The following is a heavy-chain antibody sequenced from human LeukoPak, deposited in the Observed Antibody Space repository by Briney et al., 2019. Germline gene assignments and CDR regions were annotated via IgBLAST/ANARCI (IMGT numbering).Heavy chain of an antibody. Sequence: SETLSLTCAVYGGSFSGYYWSWIRQPPGKVLEWIGEINHSGSTNYNPSLKSRVTISVDTSKNQFSLKLSSVAAADTAVYYCARGGGYYYYYMDVWGKGTTVTVSS. V-gene: IGHV4-34*01. CDR2: INHSGST. J-gene: IGHJ6*03. CDR3: ARGGGYYYYYMDV. CDR1: GGSFSGYY.